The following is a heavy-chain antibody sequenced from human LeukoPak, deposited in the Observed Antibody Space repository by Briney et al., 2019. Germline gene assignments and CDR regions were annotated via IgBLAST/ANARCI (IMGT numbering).Heavy chain of an antibody. CDR2: ISSSSSYT. CDR3: ARSHSSGWYEFPY. D-gene: IGHD6-19*01. CDR1: GFTFSDYY. Sequence: GGSLRLSCAASGFTFSDYYMSWVRQAPGKGLVWVSYISSSSSYTNSADSVKGRFTISRDNAKNSLYLQMNSLRAADTAVYYCARSHSSGWYEFPYWGQGTLVTVSS. V-gene: IGHV3-11*06. J-gene: IGHJ4*02.